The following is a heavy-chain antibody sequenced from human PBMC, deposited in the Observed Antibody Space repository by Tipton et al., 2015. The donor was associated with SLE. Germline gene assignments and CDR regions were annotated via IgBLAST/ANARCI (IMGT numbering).Heavy chain of an antibody. D-gene: IGHD1-26*01. V-gene: IGHV3-23*01. CDR3: AREGVGYYFDY. Sequence: GSLRLSCAASGFTFSNYAMNWVRQAPGKGLQWVSAVSAGDISTNYADSVKGRFTISRDNAKNSLYLQMNSLRAEDTAVYYCAREGVGYYFDYWGQGTLVTVSS. CDR2: VSAGDIST. J-gene: IGHJ4*02. CDR1: GFTFSNYA.